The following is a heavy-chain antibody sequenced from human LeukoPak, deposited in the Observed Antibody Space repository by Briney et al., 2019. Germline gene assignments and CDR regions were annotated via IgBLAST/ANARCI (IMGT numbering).Heavy chain of an antibody. CDR3: ARARPAADFDF. Sequence: GGSLRLSCVASGFTFSNYWMHWVRQVPGKGLAWVSRINTDGGSTNYADSVKGRFTISRDNAKNTLYLQMNSLTAEDTAVYYCARARPAADFDFWGQGALVTVSS. CDR2: INTDGGST. CDR1: GFTFSNYW. J-gene: IGHJ4*02. V-gene: IGHV3-74*01. D-gene: IGHD2-2*01.